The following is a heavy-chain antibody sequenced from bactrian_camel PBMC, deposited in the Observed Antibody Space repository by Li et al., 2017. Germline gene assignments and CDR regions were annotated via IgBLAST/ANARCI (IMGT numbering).Heavy chain of an antibody. CDR3: AAGVLMGWPSLLSGDYNY. Sequence: HVQLVESGGGSVQAGGSLRLSCEASGGTYSHYRAYCMAWFRQPPGKSREGVAAIDTRGSVTVADSVKGRFSISKDNAGSTLYLQMNDLRPEDTAMYYCAAGVLMGWPSLLSGDYNYWGQGTQVTVS. CDR2: IDTRGSV. D-gene: IGHD5*01. J-gene: IGHJ4*01. CDR1: GGTYSHYRAYC. V-gene: IGHV3S57*01.